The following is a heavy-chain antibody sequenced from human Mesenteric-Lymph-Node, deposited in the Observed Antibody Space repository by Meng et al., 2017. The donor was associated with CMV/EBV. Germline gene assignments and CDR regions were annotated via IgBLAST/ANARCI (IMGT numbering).Heavy chain of an antibody. CDR1: GFTFSSYW. CDR3: ARAYGGRGYCSSTSCYTGTNTPYNWFDP. D-gene: IGHD2-2*02. V-gene: IGHV3-74*01. CDR2: ITSDGSST. J-gene: IGHJ5*02. Sequence: GESLKISCAASGFTFSSYWMHWVRQAPGKGLVWVSRITSDGSSTSYADSVKGRFTISRDNAKNTLYLQMNSLRAEDTAVYYCARAYGGRGYCSSTSCYTGTNTPYNWFDPWGQGTLVTVSS.